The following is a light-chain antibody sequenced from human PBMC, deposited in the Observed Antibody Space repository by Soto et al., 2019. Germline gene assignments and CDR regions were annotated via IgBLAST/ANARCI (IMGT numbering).Light chain of an antibody. J-gene: IGKJ1*01. CDR2: WAS. CDR1: QSVLYTANSKNY. CDR3: QQYYSTPRT. V-gene: IGKV4-1*01. Sequence: DTVMTQSPDSLAVSLGERATINCKSSQSVLYTANSKNYLAWYQQKPGQPPRLLIYWASTRESGVPDRFSGSGSGTDFTLTISSLQAEDVAVYYCQQYYSTPRTFGQGTKVEIK.